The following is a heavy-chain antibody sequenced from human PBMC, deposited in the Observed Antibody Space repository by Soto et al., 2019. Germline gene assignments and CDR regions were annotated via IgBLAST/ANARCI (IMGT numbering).Heavy chain of an antibody. CDR3: TRHDSNYDFWSGSPPRYGMDV. V-gene: IGHV3-73*01. D-gene: IGHD3-3*01. J-gene: IGHJ6*02. CDR1: GFTFSGSA. Sequence: EVQLVESGGGLVQPGGSLKLSFAASGFTFSGSAMHWVRQASGKGLEWVGRIRSKANSYATAYAASVKGRFTISRDDSKNTAYLQMNSLKTEDTAVYYCTRHDSNYDFWSGSPPRYGMDVWGQGTTVTVSS. CDR2: IRSKANSYAT.